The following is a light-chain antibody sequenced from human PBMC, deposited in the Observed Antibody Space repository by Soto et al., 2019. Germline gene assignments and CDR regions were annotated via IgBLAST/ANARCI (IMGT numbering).Light chain of an antibody. V-gene: IGKV3-20*01. CDR2: GAS. J-gene: IGKJ2*01. CDR3: QQYGGSPKYT. Sequence: IVLTQSPGTLSLSPGERATLSCRASQSISINYLAWYQQKSGQAPRLLVYGASSRATGIPDRFSGSGSGTDFTLTISRLEPEDFAVYYCQQYGGSPKYTFGQGTKLEIK. CDR1: QSISINY.